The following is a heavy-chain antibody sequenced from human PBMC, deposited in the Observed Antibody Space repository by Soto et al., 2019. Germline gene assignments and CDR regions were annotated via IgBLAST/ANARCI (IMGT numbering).Heavy chain of an antibody. CDR1: GYTFTSHG. Sequence: GASMKVSCKASGYTFTSHGMHWVRQAPGQRLEWMGWINAGNGNTKYSQKFQGRVTITRDTSASTAYMELSSLRSEDTAVYYCVRGEVLLDVWGQGTTVPVSS. J-gene: IGHJ6*02. CDR3: VRGEVLLDV. D-gene: IGHD1-26*01. V-gene: IGHV1-3*01. CDR2: INAGNGNT.